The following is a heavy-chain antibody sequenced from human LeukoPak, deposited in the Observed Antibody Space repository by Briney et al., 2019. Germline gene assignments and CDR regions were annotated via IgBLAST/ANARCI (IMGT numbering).Heavy chain of an antibody. Sequence: SQTLSLTCTVSGGSISSGDYYWSWIRQPPGKGLEWIEYIYYSGSTCYNPSLKSRVTISVDTSKNQFSLKLSSVTAADTAVYYCARALKPYYDILTGYYLSPTLFDYWGQGTLVTVSS. D-gene: IGHD3-9*01. CDR2: IYYSGST. CDR3: ARALKPYYDILTGYYLSPTLFDY. CDR1: GGSISSGDYY. J-gene: IGHJ4*02. V-gene: IGHV4-30-4*01.